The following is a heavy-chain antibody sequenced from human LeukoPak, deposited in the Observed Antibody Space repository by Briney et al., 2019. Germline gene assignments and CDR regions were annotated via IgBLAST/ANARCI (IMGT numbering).Heavy chain of an antibody. CDR2: INHSGST. V-gene: IGHV4-34*01. CDR3: ARGTPITMIVKWLSWFDP. J-gene: IGHJ5*02. Sequence: SETLSLTCAVYGGSFSGYYWSWIRQPPGKGLEWIGEINHSGSTNYNPSLKSRVTISVDTSKSQFSLKLSSVTAADTAVYYCARGTPITMIVKWLSWFDPWGQGTLVTVSS. CDR1: GGSFSGYY. D-gene: IGHD3-22*01.